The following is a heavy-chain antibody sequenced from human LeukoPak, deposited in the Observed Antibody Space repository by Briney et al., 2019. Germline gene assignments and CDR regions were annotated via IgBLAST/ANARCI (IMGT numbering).Heavy chain of an antibody. CDR3: AKTRRAAVNWFDP. Sequence: PGGSLRLSCAASGFTFSSYGMHWVRRAPGKGLEWVAFIRYDGSNKYYADSVKGRFTISRDNSKNTLYLQMNSLRAEDTAVYYCAKTRRAAVNWFDPWGQGTLVTVSS. V-gene: IGHV3-30*02. CDR1: GFTFSSYG. J-gene: IGHJ5*02. CDR2: IRYDGSNK. D-gene: IGHD2-15*01.